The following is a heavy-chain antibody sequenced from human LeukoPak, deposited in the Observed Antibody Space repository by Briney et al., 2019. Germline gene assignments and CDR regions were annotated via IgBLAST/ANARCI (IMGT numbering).Heavy chain of an antibody. CDR3: TTGPLLLWFGGNWLDL. J-gene: IGHJ5*02. D-gene: IGHD3-10*01. CDR2: IKSRTDSGTT. Sequence: GGPLRLSCADAGFICSNAWMCWRRPARGEGLEWVGRIKSRTDSGTTHYAARVKVRFTISREDSKNTLYLQMNSLKTEHGAVYYCTTGPLLLWFGGNWLDLWGQGTLGTVSS. CDR1: GFICSNAW. V-gene: IGHV3-15*01.